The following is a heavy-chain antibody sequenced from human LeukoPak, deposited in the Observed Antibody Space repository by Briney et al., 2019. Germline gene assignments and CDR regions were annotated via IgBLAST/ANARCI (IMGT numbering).Heavy chain of an antibody. Sequence: GGSLRLSCAASGFTFSTYNMNWVRQAPGKGLEWVSSISSSSSYIYYADSVKGRFTISRDNAKNSLYLQMNSLKSEDTAVYYCASWGGVAVAYYMDVWGKGTTVTVSS. CDR2: ISSSSSYI. CDR1: GFTFSTYN. D-gene: IGHD6-19*01. V-gene: IGHV3-21*04. CDR3: ASWGGVAVAYYMDV. J-gene: IGHJ6*03.